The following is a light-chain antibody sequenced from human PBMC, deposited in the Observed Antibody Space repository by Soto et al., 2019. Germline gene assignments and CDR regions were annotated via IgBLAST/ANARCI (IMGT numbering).Light chain of an antibody. CDR2: GAS. Sequence: EIVMTQSPAPLSLSPGERATLSCRASQSVSSNLAWYQQKPGQAPRLLIYGASTRATGIPARFSGSGSGTEFTLTISSLQSEDFAVYYCQQYNNWPPTFGQGTKVDIK. J-gene: IGKJ1*01. V-gene: IGKV3-15*01. CDR1: QSVSSN. CDR3: QQYNNWPPT.